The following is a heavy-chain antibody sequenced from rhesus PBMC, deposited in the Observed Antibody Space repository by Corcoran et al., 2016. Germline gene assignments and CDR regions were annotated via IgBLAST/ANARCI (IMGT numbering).Heavy chain of an antibody. CDR1: GGPLSDDYY. D-gene: IGHD6-31*01. CDR2: IYGSGGGT. J-gene: IGHJ4*01. V-gene: IGHV4-106*01. CDR3: AREGEYSSGWY. Sequence: QVQLQESGPGLVKPSETLSLTCAVSGGPLSDDYYWSWLRPPPGKGLEWIGYIYGSGGGTNYNPSLKNRVTISIDTSKNQFSLKLSSVTAADTAVYYCAREGEYSSGWYWGQGVLVTVSS.